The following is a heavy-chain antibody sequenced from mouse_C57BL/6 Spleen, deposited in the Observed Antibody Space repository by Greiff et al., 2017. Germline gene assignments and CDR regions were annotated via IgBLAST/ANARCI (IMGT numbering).Heavy chain of an antibody. CDR2: ISYDGSN. J-gene: IGHJ2*01. V-gene: IGHV3-6*01. CDR1: GYSITSGYY. Sequence: EVQLQESGPGLVKPSQSLSLTCSVTGYSITSGYYWNWIRQFPGNKLEWMGYISYDGSNNYNPSLKNRISITRDTSKNQFFLKLNSVTTEDTATYYCARVGNYQNYFDYWGQGTTLTVSS. CDR3: ARVGNYQNYFDY. D-gene: IGHD2-1*01.